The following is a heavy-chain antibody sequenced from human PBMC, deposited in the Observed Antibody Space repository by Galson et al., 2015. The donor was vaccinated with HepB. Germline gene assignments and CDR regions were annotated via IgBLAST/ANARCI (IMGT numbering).Heavy chain of an antibody. CDR1: GFTFSSYA. Sequence: SLRLSCAASGFTFSSYAMSWVRQAPGKGLEWVSAISGSGGSTYYADSVKGRFTISRDNSKNTLYLQMNSLRAEDTAVYYCAKSRYFDWLFDRYFDYWGQGTLVTVSS. CDR3: AKSRYFDWLFDRYFDY. V-gene: IGHV3-23*01. D-gene: IGHD3-9*01. CDR2: ISGSGGST. J-gene: IGHJ4*02.